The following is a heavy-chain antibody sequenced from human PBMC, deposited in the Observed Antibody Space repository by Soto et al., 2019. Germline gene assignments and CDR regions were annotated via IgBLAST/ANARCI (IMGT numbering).Heavy chain of an antibody. CDR2: IIPIFGTA. D-gene: IGHD3-10*01. CDR1: GGTFSSYA. CDR3: ARDVRGLVMVRGVIRYNWFVP. J-gene: IGHJ5*02. V-gene: IGHV1-69*12. Sequence: QVQLVQSGAEVKKPGSSVKVSCKASGGTFSSYASSWVRQAAEQELEWMGGIIPIFGTANYAQKFQGRVTITADESTSTAYMELSSLRSEDTAVYYCARDVRGLVMVRGVIRYNWFVPCGQGALVTVSS.